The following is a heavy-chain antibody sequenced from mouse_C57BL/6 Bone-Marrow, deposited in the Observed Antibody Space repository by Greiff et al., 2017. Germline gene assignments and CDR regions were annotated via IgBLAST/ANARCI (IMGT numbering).Heavy chain of an antibody. CDR1: GISITTGNYR. D-gene: IGHD2-1*01. Sequence: EVMLVESGPGLVKPSQTVFLTCTVTGISITTGNYRWSWIRQFPGNKLEWIGYIYYSGTITYNPSLTSRTTITRDTPKNHFFLEMNSLTAEDTATYYCARERGYGNSYYLDYWGQGTTLTVSS. CDR2: IYYSGTI. CDR3: ARERGYGNSYYLDY. V-gene: IGHV3-5*01. J-gene: IGHJ2*01.